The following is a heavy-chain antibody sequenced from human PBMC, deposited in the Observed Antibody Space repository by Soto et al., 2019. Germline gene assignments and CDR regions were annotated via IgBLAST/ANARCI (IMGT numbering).Heavy chain of an antibody. CDR3: ARGAAAGMGVYYYYGMDV. CDR1: GCSISSGGYS. V-gene: IGHV4-30-2*01. CDR2: IYHSGST. J-gene: IGHJ6*02. Sequence: PSETLSLTCAFSGCSISSGGYSWSWIRQPPGKGLEWIGYIYHSGSTYYNPSLKSRVTISVDRSKNQFSLKLSSVTAADTAVYYCARGAAAGMGVYYYYGMDVWGQGTTVTVSS. D-gene: IGHD6-13*01.